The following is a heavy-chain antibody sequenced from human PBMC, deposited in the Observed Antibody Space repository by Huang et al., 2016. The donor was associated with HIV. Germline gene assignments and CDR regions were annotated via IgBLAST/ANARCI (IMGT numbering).Heavy chain of an antibody. Sequence: EVQLVETGGGLIQPGGSLKLSCAAVGFTASANYMSWVRQAPGKGLEWVSIVYSDGNTFYADTVKGRFIISRDNSKNTMYLQMTSLRAEDTAVYYCAKIGGSDYYYYYYMDVWGKGATVTVSS. CDR1: GFTASANY. CDR2: VYSDGNT. CDR3: AKIGGSDYYYYYYMDV. D-gene: IGHD3-16*01. V-gene: IGHV3-53*02. J-gene: IGHJ6*03.